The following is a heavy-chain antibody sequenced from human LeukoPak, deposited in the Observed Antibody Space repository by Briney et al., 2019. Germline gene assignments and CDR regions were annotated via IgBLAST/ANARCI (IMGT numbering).Heavy chain of an antibody. J-gene: IGHJ4*02. CDR2: IYHSGST. Sequence: PSETLSLTCAVSGYSISSGYYWGWIRQPPGKGLEWIGSIYHSGSTYYNPSLKSRVTISVDTSKNQFSLKLSSVTAADTAVYYCARYCSGGSCYFGGRIDYWGQGTLVTVSS. V-gene: IGHV4-38-2*01. CDR1: GYSISSGYY. CDR3: ARYCSGGSCYFGGRIDY. D-gene: IGHD2-15*01.